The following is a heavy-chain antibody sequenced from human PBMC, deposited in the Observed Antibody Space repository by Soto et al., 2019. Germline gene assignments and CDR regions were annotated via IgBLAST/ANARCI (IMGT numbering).Heavy chain of an antibody. CDR2: ISYDGSNK. V-gene: IGHV3-30-3*01. J-gene: IGHJ4*02. D-gene: IGHD6-6*01. CDR3: ARDEQLALDY. CDR1: GFTFSSYA. Sequence: QVQLVESGGGVVQPGRSLRLSCAASGFTFSSYAMHWVRQAPGKGLEGVAVISYDGSNKYYADSVKGRFTISRDNSKDTLYLQMTSLRAEDTAVYYCARDEQLALDYWGQGTLVTVSS.